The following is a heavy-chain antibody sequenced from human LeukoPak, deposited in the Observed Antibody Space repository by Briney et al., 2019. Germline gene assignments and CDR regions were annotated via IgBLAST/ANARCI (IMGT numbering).Heavy chain of an antibody. CDR2: IYSDGRI. Sequence: GGSLRLSCVASGFTFSSYYMIWVRQAPGKGLERVSVIYSDGRIRYADSVRGRFTISRDNSRNTLYLQMNNLRVEDTAVYYCARGRGLGVVSPYFDYWGQGTLVTVSS. J-gene: IGHJ4*02. CDR1: GFTFSSYY. V-gene: IGHV3-53*01. CDR3: ARGRGLGVVSPYFDY. D-gene: IGHD3-3*01.